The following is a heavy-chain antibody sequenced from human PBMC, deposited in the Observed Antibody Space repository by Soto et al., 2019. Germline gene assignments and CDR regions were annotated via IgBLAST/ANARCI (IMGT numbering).Heavy chain of an antibody. Sequence: QIQLVQSGAELKRPGASVRVSCEASGYDFSKFDISWLRQAPGQGPEWMGRISPKSANTNYAQRFQGRVTMTADTSTSTAYMELRRLRSDATAVYYCATSYDSGFDPWGQGTLVTVPS. CDR3: ATSYDSGFDP. D-gene: IGHD3-3*01. CDR2: ISPKSANT. J-gene: IGHJ5*02. CDR1: GYDFSKFD. V-gene: IGHV1-18*01.